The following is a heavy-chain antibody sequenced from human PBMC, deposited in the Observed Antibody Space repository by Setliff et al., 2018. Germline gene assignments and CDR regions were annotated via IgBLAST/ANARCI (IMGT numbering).Heavy chain of an antibody. CDR2: IHYSGSP. D-gene: IGHD3-9*01. CDR1: GGSISSYY. V-gene: IGHV4-59*12. Sequence: SETLSLTCTVSGGSISSYYWNWIRQPPGKGLEWIGYIHYSGSPNYHPSLKSRVSTSVDTSQNQISLKLSSVTAADTAVYYCARTLYDYDILTGPGYYFDYWGQGTLVT. J-gene: IGHJ4*02. CDR3: ARTLYDYDILTGPGYYFDY.